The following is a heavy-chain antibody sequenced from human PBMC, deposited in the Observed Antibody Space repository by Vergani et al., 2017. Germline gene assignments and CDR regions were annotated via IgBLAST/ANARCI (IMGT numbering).Heavy chain of an antibody. Sequence: QVQLVESGGGVVQPGRSLRLSCAASGFTFSSYAMHWVRQAPGKGLEWVAVISYDGSNKYYADSVKGRFTISSDNSKNTLYLQMNSLRAEDTAVYYCARDYSSSSESYYYYYMDVWGKGTTVTVSS. D-gene: IGHD6-6*01. J-gene: IGHJ6*03. CDR1: GFTFSSYA. V-gene: IGHV3-30-3*01. CDR3: ARDYSSSSESYYYYYMDV. CDR2: ISYDGSNK.